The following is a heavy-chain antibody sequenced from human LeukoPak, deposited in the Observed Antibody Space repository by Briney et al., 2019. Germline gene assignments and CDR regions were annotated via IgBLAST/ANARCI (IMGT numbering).Heavy chain of an antibody. CDR3: AKDRAAAGISAATD. J-gene: IGHJ4*02. V-gene: IGHV3-23*01. CDR2: ISGGGDST. D-gene: IGHD6-13*01. CDR1: GFTFSTYA. Sequence: GGSLRLSCAASGFTFSTYAMSWVRQAPGKGLEWVSSISGGGDSTHYEDSVKGRFSISRDNSKNTLYLQINSLRAEDTATYRCAKDRAAAGISAATDWGQGTLVTVSS.